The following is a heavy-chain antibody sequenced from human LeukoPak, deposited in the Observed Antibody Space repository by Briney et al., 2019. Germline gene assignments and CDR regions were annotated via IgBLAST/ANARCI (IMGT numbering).Heavy chain of an antibody. CDR3: ARGVFAGSGRKFDP. Sequence: TLSLTCTVSGGSISSGSYYWSWIRQPAGKGLEWIGRIYTSGSTNYNPSLKSRVTISVDTSKNQFSLKLSSVTAADTAVYYCARGVFAGSGRKFDPWGQGTLVTVSS. D-gene: IGHD3-10*01. V-gene: IGHV4-61*02. J-gene: IGHJ5*02. CDR1: GGSISSGSYY. CDR2: IYTSGST.